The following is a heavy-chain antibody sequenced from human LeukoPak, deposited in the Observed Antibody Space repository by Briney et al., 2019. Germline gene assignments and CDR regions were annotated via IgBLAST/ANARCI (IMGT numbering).Heavy chain of an antibody. Sequence: GRSLRLSCAASGFTFDDYAMHWVRQAPGKGLEWVSGISWNSGSIGYVDSVKGRFTISRDNAKSSLYLQMNSLRAEDTALYYCAKDIYGSGSQYWGQGTLVTVSS. CDR1: GFTFDDYA. J-gene: IGHJ4*02. CDR3: AKDIYGSGSQY. V-gene: IGHV3-9*01. D-gene: IGHD3-10*01. CDR2: ISWNSGSI.